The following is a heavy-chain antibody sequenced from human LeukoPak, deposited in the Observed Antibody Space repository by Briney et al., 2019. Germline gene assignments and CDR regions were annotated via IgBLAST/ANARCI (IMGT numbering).Heavy chain of an antibody. CDR3: ARDGAKIYSGYDNYYFDY. CDR2: IKQDGSEK. Sequence: GGSLRLSCAASGFTFSSYWMSWVRQAPGKGLEWVANIKQDGSEKYYVDSVKGRFTISRDNAKNSLYLQMNSPRAEDTAVYYCARDGAKIYSGYDNYYFDYWGQGTLVTVSS. J-gene: IGHJ4*02. V-gene: IGHV3-7*01. D-gene: IGHD5-12*01. CDR1: GFTFSSYW.